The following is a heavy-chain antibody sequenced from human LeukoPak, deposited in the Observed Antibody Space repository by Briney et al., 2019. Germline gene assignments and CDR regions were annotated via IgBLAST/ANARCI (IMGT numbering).Heavy chain of an antibody. J-gene: IGHJ5*02. V-gene: IGHV4-59*12. D-gene: IGHD2-15*01. CDR2: IYYSGST. CDR3: ARGVVVAATRFVDP. Sequence: SETLSLTCTVSGGSISSYYWSWIRQPPGKGLEWIGYIYYSGSTNYNPSLKSRVTISVDTSKNQLSLKLSSVTAADTAVYYCARGVVVAATRFVDPWGQGTLVTVSS. CDR1: GGSISSYY.